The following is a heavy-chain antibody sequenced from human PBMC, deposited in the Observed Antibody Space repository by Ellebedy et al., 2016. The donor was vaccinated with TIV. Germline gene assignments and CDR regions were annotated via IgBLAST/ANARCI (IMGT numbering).Heavy chain of an antibody. CDR3: GSGRALDH. CDR2: IKQDGGET. Sequence: GESLKISXVASGFTFSSYWMTWLRQAPGKGLEWVANIKQDGGETYYADSVKGRFTTSRDNAKNSAYLQMNSLRGEDTAVYYCGSGRALDHWGQGTLVTVSS. CDR1: GFTFSSYW. D-gene: IGHD3-10*01. J-gene: IGHJ1*01. V-gene: IGHV3-7*01.